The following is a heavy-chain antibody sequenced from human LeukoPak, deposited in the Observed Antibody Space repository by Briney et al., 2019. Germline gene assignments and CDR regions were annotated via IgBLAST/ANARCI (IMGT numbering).Heavy chain of an antibody. CDR3: ARFPVVPAATEVYYYYGMDV. J-gene: IGHJ6*02. D-gene: IGHD2-2*01. CDR2: IYHSGST. V-gene: IGHV4-30-2*05. CDR1: GGSISSGGYS. Sequence: SQTLSLTCAVSGGSISSGGYSWSWIRQPPGKGLEWIGYIYHSGSTYYNPSLKSRVTISVDTSKNQFSLKLSSVTAADTAVYHCARFPVVPAATEVYYYYGMDVWGQGTTVTVSS.